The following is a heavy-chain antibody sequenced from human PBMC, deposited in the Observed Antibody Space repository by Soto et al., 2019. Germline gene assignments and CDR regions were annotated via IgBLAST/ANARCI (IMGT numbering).Heavy chain of an antibody. CDR2: IYHSGST. CDR1: GGSISSGGYS. V-gene: IGHV4-30-2*01. Sequence: SETLSLTCAVSGGSISSGGYSWSWIRQPPGKGLEWIGYIYHSGSTYYNPSLKSRVTISVDRSKNQFSLKLSSVTAADTAVYYCARDQGSNWFDHWGQGTLVTVSS. CDR3: ARDQGSNWFDH. D-gene: IGHD2-15*01. J-gene: IGHJ5*02.